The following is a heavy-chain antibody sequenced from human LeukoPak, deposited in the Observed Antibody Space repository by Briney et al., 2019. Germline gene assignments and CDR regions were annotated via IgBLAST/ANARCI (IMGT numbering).Heavy chain of an antibody. J-gene: IGHJ4*02. V-gene: IGHV4-34*01. CDR3: ARGLGSSSGYSLDY. D-gene: IGHD3-22*01. CDR1: GGSFSGYY. CDR2: INHSGST. Sequence: PSETLSLTXAVYGGSFSGYYWGWIRQPPGKGLEWIGEINHSGSTNDNPSLKSRVTISVDTSKNQFSLKLSSVTAADTAVYYCARGLGSSSGYSLDYWGQGTLVTVSS.